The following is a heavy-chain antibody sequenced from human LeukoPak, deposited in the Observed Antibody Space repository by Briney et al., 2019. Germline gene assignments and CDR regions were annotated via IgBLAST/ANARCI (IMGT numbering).Heavy chain of an antibody. J-gene: IGHJ4*02. CDR1: GYTLNELS. Sequence: ASEKVSCKVSGYTLNELSLHWVRQIPGIGLEWMGGFDPEDAKTIYAQKFQGRVTMTEDTSTDTAYMELSSLRFEDTAVYYCATAPYYDVTGYPYYFEDWGQGTLVTVSS. V-gene: IGHV1-24*01. D-gene: IGHD3-22*01. CDR3: ATAPYYDVTGYPYYFED. CDR2: FDPEDAKT.